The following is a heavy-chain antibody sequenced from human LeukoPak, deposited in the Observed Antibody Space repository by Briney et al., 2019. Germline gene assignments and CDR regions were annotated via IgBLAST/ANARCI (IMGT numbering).Heavy chain of an antibody. J-gene: IGHJ3*02. CDR2: IYYSGST. D-gene: IGHD3-22*01. CDR1: GGSISSSSYY. V-gene: IGHV4-39*07. CDR3: ARGLHQYYYDSSGYGGAFDI. Sequence: PSETLSLTCTVSGGSISSSSYYWGWIRQPPGEGLEWIGSIYYSGSTYYNPSLKSRVTISVDTSKNQFSLKLSSVTAADTAVYYCARGLHQYYYDSSGYGGAFDIWGQGTMVTVSS.